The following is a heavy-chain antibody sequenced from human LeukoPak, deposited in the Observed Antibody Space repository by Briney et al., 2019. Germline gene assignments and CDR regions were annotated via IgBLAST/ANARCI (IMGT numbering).Heavy chain of an antibody. CDR1: GFTFSSYW. D-gene: IGHD3-10*01. CDR3: ARVVLFYYGSGPYDY. V-gene: IGHV3-74*01. Sequence: GGSLRLSCAASGFTFSSYWMHWVRQAPGKGLVWVSCLNNDGSSIRYADSVRGRFTISRDNAKNSLYLQMNSLRAEDTAVYYCARVVLFYYGSGPYDYWGQGTLVTVSS. J-gene: IGHJ4*02. CDR2: LNNDGSSI.